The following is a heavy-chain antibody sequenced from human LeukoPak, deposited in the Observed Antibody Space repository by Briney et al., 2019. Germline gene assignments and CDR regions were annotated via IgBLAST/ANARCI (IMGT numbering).Heavy chain of an antibody. CDR3: ARDRGDGMDV. CDR2: IYSNGDT. V-gene: IGHV4-31*03. Sequence: SETLSLTCTVSGDSIRSGAYYWSWIRQHLGKGLEWVGYIYSNGDTYYNPSLKSRITVSVDMSKNQFSLKLSSVTAADPAVYYCARDRGDGMDVWGQGTTVTVSS. CDR1: GDSIRSGAYY. J-gene: IGHJ6*02.